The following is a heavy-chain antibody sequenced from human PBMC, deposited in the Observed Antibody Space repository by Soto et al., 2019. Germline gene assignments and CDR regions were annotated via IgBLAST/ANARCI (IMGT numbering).Heavy chain of an antibody. Sequence: EVQLVESGGGLVQPGGSLELSCAASGFTLSDSSVNWVRQASGKGLEWVGRIASKTESEATVYAASVKGRITVARDDSKNTVYLQMGSLKTEDTAVYHCMSWDASSSAEQWGQGALVTVSS. CDR1: GFTLSDSS. V-gene: IGHV3-73*02. CDR3: MSWDASSSAEQ. CDR2: IASKTESEAT. J-gene: IGHJ4*02. D-gene: IGHD6-6*01.